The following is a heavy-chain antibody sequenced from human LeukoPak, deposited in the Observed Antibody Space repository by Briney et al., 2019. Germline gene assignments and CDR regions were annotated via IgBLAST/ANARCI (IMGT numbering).Heavy chain of an antibody. J-gene: IGHJ4*02. CDR2: ISAYNGNT. V-gene: IGHV1-18*01. Sequence: ASVKVSCKTSGYTFTSYGISWVRQAPGQGLEWMGWISAYNGNTNYAQKLQGRVTMTTDTSTSTAYMELRSLRSDDTAVYYCARDDYYDSSGYYNYWGQGTLVTVSS. CDR1: GYTFTSYG. CDR3: ARDDYYDSSGYYNY. D-gene: IGHD3-22*01.